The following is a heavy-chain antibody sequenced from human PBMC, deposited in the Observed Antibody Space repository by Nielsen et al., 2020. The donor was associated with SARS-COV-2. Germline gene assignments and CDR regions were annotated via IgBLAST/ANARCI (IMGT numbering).Heavy chain of an antibody. CDR2: ISGHNGDT. J-gene: IGHJ5*02. D-gene: IGHD2-2*01. Sequence: ASVKVSCKASGYTFTNYGISWVRQAPAQGVEWLGWISGHNGDTYYAQKVQDRLTLTADSSTSKAFLVLTSLTSDDTAVYYCARYSTGWFSGLYWFDPWGQGTLVTVST. CDR3: ARYSTGWFSGLYWFDP. CDR1: GYTFTNYG. V-gene: IGHV1-18*04.